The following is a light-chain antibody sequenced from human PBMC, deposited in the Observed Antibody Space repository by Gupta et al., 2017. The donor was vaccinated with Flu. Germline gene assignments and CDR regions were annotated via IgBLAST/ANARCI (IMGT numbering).Light chain of an antibody. CDR1: NLGSKN. Sequence: TARITCGGNNLGSKNVHWFQQRPGQAPDLVVYDDNDRPSGIPERLSGSNSGNTATLTISRVEAGDEADYYCQVWDTSTDRLVVFGGGTKLTVL. J-gene: IGLJ2*01. V-gene: IGLV3-21*02. CDR2: DDN. CDR3: QVWDTSTDRLVV.